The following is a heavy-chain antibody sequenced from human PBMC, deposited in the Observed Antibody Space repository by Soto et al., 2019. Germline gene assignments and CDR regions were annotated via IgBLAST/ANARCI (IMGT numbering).Heavy chain of an antibody. CDR1: GGSISSYY. J-gene: IGHJ3*02. D-gene: IGHD6-13*01. CDR3: ARDIWGIAAAGRGVGAFDI. V-gene: IGHV4-59*01. CDR2: IYYSGST. Sequence: LSLTCTVSGGSISSYYWSWIRQPPGKGLEWIGYIYYSGSTNYNPSLKSRVTISVDTSKNQFSLKLSSVTAADTAAYYCARDIWGIAAAGRGVGAFDIWGQGTMVTVSS.